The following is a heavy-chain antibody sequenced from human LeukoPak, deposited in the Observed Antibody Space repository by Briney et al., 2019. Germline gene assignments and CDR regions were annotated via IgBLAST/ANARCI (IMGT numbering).Heavy chain of an antibody. D-gene: IGHD3-22*01. Sequence: ASVKVSCKTSGYTFTSDGISWVRQAPGQGLEWMGWIGTYKGNTNYAQMFQGRVTMTTDTSTSTAYMELKNLRSDDTAVYYCARTPGMVVVKTFYCMDVWGQGTTVTVSS. V-gene: IGHV1-18*01. CDR3: ARTPGMVVVKTFYCMDV. CDR1: GYTFTSDG. CDR2: IGTYKGNT. J-gene: IGHJ6*02.